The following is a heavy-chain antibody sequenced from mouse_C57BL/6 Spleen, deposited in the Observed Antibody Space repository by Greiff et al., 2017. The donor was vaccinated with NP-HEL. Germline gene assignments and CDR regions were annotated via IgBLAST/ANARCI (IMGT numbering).Heavy chain of an antibody. CDR3: ARGNYYGSSSYYFDY. Sequence: VQLQQSGPELVKPGASVKISCKASGYAFSSSWMNWVKQRPGKGLEWIGRIYPGDGDTNYNGKFKGKATLTADKSSSTAYMQLSSLTSEDSAVYFCARGNYYGSSSYYFDYWGHGTTLTVSS. D-gene: IGHD1-1*01. J-gene: IGHJ2*01. V-gene: IGHV1-82*01. CDR2: IYPGDGDT. CDR1: GYAFSSSW.